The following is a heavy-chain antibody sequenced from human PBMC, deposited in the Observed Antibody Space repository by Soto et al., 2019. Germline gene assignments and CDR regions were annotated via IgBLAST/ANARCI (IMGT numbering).Heavy chain of an antibody. V-gene: IGHV1-69*13. Sequence: SVKVSCKASGGTFSSYAISWVRQAPGQGLEWMGGIIPIFGTANYAQKFQGRVTITADESTSTAYMELSSLRSEDTAVYYCAREGCSSTSCYAMEDYYCYGMDVWGQGTTVTVSS. CDR3: AREGCSSTSCYAMEDYYCYGMDV. D-gene: IGHD2-2*01. CDR1: GGTFSSYA. CDR2: IIPIFGTA. J-gene: IGHJ6*02.